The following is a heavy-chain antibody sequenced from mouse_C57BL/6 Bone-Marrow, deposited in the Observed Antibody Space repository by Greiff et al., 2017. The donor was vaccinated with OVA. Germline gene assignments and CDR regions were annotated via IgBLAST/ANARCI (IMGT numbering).Heavy chain of an antibody. Sequence: QVQLQQPGAELVKPGASVKLSCKASGYTFTSYWMHWVKQRPGRGLEWIGRLDPNSGGTTYNEKFKSKATLTVDTPSSTAYRQLSSLTSEDSAVYYCATRHAYYTNYYAMDYWGQGTSVTVSS. V-gene: IGHV1-72*01. J-gene: IGHJ4*01. CDR2: LDPNSGGT. CDR3: ATRHAYYTNYYAMDY. D-gene: IGHD2-12*01. CDR1: GYTFTSYW.